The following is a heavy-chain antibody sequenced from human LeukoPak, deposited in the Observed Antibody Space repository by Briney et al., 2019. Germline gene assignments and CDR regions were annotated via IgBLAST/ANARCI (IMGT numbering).Heavy chain of an antibody. CDR3: ARGSIYYGDSSAYFDY. CDR2: INHRGST. V-gene: IGHV4-34*01. Sequence: SETLSLTCGVYSESFSGYFWTYIRQPPGGGLEWIGDINHRGSTNYNPSLKSRVTISVDTSTNQFSLRLTSVTAADTAVYYCARGSIYYGDSSAYFDYWGQGSLVTVSS. D-gene: IGHD3-22*01. J-gene: IGHJ4*02. CDR1: SESFSGYF.